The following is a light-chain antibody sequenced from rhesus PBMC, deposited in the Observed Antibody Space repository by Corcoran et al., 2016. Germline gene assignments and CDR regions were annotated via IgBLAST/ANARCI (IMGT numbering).Light chain of an antibody. V-gene: IGKV1S14*01. CDR3: QQHVSSPYS. CDR1: QGIKNY. CDR2: YAA. Sequence: DIQMTQSPSSLSASVGDTVTITCRVSQGIKNYLVWYQQKSGKAPKPLIYYAAYLTSGVPARFSGTGSGTDFTLTISRLQPEDFATYYCQQHVSSPYSFGQGTKVEIK. J-gene: IGKJ2*01.